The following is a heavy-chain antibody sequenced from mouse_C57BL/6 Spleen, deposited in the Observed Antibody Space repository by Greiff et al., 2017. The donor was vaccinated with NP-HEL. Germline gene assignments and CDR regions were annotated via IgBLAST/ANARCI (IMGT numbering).Heavy chain of an antibody. V-gene: IGHV1-82*01. D-gene: IGHD1-1*01. Sequence: VHLVESGPELVKPGASVKISCKASGYAFSSSWMNWVKQRPGKGLEWIGRIYPGDGDTNYNGKFKGKATLTADKSSSTAYMQLSSLTSEDSAVYFCAREGDYYGSSPFDYWGQGTTLTVSS. J-gene: IGHJ2*01. CDR1: GYAFSSSW. CDR2: IYPGDGDT. CDR3: AREGDYYGSSPFDY.